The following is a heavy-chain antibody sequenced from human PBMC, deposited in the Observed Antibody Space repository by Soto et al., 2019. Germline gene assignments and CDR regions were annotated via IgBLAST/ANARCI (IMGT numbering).Heavy chain of an antibody. D-gene: IGHD1-7*01. V-gene: IGHV3-74*01. J-gene: IGHJ4*01. Sequence: GGSLSLSCAASGFTFSNAWINWVRQAPGKGLEWVGRIHNDGSTTRYADSVKGRFTISRDNAKNTLYLQMSSLRVEDTAVYYCARDNWNSYWGQGTLVTVSS. CDR3: ARDNWNSY. CDR2: IHNDGSTT. CDR1: GFTFSNAW.